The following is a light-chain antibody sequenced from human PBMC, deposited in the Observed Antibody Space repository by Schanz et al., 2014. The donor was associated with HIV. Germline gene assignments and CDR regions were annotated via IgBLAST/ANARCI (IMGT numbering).Light chain of an antibody. CDR3: QQCENWPVT. V-gene: IGKV3-20*01. J-gene: IGKJ4*01. CDR2: GAS. CDR1: QSVSSSY. Sequence: EIVLTQSPGTLSLSPGERATLSCRASQSVSSSYLAWYQQKPGQAPRLLIYGASSRATGIPDRFSGSGSGTDFTLTISSLQSEDFAVYYCQQCENWPVTFGGGTKVEIK.